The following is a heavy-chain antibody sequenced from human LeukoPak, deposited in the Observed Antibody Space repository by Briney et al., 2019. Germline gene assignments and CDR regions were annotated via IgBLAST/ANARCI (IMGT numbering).Heavy chain of an antibody. D-gene: IGHD7-27*01. CDR2: IYYSGST. V-gene: IGHV4-30-4*01. J-gene: IGHJ4*02. CDR1: GGSISSSSYY. CDR3: ARDPTDWGDGY. Sequence: SETLSLTCTVSGGSISSSSYYWGWIRQPPGKGLEWIGYIYYSGSTYYNPSLKSRVTISVDTSKNQFSLKLSSVTAADTAVYYCARDPTDWGDGYWGQGTLVTVSS.